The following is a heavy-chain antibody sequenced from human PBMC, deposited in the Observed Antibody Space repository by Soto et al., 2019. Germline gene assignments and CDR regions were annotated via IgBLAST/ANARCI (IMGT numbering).Heavy chain of an antibody. CDR1: GFTFSKYG. CDR3: AKDRDTLGAAYYFGY. CDR2: ISYDGRNK. Sequence: QVQLVESGGGVVQPGGSLRLSCAASGFTFSKYGMHWVRQAPGKGLEWVAVISYDGRNKYSADSVKGRFTISRDNSKNTLYLQMNSLRVEDAAVYYCAKDRDTLGAAYYFGYWGQGTLVTVSS. J-gene: IGHJ4*02. D-gene: IGHD1-26*01. V-gene: IGHV3-30*18.